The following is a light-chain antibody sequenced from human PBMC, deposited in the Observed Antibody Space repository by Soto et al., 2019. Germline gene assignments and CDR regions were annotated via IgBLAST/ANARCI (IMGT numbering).Light chain of an antibody. CDR2: EAS. Sequence: EFVLTQSPATLSLSPGETATLSCRASQSVGTYLAWYQLKSGQAPRLLIYEASKRATGIPARFSGRGSGTDFTLTISSLEPEDFALYYCQQGSNWPPLTFGGGTKVEIK. CDR1: QSVGTY. CDR3: QQGSNWPPLT. J-gene: IGKJ4*01. V-gene: IGKV3-11*01.